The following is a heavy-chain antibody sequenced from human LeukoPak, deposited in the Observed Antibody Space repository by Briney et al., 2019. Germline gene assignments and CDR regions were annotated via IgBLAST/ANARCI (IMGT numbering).Heavy chain of an antibody. CDR3: ARGGSGWPTPSFYYYYGMDV. CDR1: GGTFSSYA. V-gene: IGHV1-69*04. Sequence: GASVKVSCKASGGTFSSYAISWVRQAPGQGLEWMGRIIPILGIANYAQKFQGRVTITTDKSTSTAYMELRSLRSDDTAVYYCARGGSGWPTPSFYYYYGMDVWGQGTTVTVSS. D-gene: IGHD6-19*01. CDR2: IIPILGIA. J-gene: IGHJ6*02.